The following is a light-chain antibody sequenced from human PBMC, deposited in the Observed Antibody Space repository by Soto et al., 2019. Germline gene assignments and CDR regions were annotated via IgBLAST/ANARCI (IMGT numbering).Light chain of an antibody. CDR1: SSDVGGYNY. CDR3: CSYAGNYYV. V-gene: IGLV2-11*01. J-gene: IGLJ1*01. CDR2: DVS. Sequence: QSALTQPRSVSGSPGQSVTISCTGTSSDVGGYNYVSWYQQHPGKAPKLMIYDVSKRPSGVPDRLSGSKSGNTASLTISGLQAEDEADYYCCSYAGNYYVFGTGTKLTVL.